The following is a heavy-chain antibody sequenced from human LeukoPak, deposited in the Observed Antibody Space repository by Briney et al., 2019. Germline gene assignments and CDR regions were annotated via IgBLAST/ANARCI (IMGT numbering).Heavy chain of an antibody. J-gene: IGHJ3*02. CDR2: ISGSGGST. CDR3: AKASLIAPPPRDAFDI. CDR1: GFTFSSYA. Sequence: GGSLRLSCAASGFTFSSYAMSWVRQAPGKGLEWVSAISGSGGSTYCADSVKGRFTISRDNSKNTLYLQMNSLRAEDTAVYYCAKASLIAPPPRDAFDIWGQGTMVTVSS. V-gene: IGHV3-23*01. D-gene: IGHD3-22*01.